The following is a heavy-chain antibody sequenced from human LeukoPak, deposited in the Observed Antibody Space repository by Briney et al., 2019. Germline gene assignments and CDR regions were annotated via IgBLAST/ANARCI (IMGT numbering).Heavy chain of an antibody. CDR1: GGSISSYY. CDR2: IYYSGST. V-gene: IGHV4-59*01. J-gene: IGHJ6*02. CDR3: ARDSHLGGIFGVVAHYYGMDV. D-gene: IGHD3-3*01. Sequence: SETLSLTCTVSGGSISSYYWSWIRQPPGKGLEWIGYIYYSGSTNYNPSLESRVTISVDTSKNQFSLKLSSVTAADTAVYYCARDSHLGGIFGVVAHYYGMDVWGQGTTVTVSS.